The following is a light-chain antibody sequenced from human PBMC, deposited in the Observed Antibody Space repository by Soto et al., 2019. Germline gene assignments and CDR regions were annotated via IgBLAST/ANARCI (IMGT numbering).Light chain of an antibody. Sequence: DLQMTQSPSSLSASVGDEVTITCRASHTIMTYLNWYQLKPGKPPRLLIYAASSSQSGVPSRFSGSGSWTDFTLTINSLQPEDFATDACQHSYNSPQTFGQGTKVEIK. CDR3: QHSYNSPQT. J-gene: IGKJ1*01. CDR2: AAS. V-gene: IGKV1-39*01. CDR1: HTIMTY.